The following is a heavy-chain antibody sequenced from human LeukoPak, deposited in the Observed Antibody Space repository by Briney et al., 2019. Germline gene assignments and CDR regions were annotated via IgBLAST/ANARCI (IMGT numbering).Heavy chain of an antibody. V-gene: IGHV4-30-2*01. J-gene: IGHJ4*02. CDR2: IYHSGST. CDR1: GGSISSGGYS. Sequence: PSQTLSLTCAVSGGSISSGGYSWSWIRQPPGTGLEWIGYIYHSGSTNYNPSLKSRVTISVDTSKNQFSLKLSSVTAADTAVYYCARLPKPARQRGFDYWGQGTLVTVSS. CDR3: ARLPKPARQRGFDY. D-gene: IGHD1-1*01.